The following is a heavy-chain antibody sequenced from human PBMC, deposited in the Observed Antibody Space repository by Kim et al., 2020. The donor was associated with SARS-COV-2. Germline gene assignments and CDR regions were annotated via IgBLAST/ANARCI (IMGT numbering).Heavy chain of an antibody. V-gene: IGHV3-21*01. D-gene: IGHD4-4*01. CDR2: ISSSSSYI. CDR3: ARVHRANYANYYYYYGMDV. Sequence: GGSLRLSCAASGFTFSSYSMNWVRQAPGKGLEWVSSISSSSSYIYYADSVKGRFTISRDNAKNSLYLQMNSLRAEDTAVYYCARVHRANYANYYYYYGMDVWGQGTTVTVSS. J-gene: IGHJ6*02. CDR1: GFTFSSYS.